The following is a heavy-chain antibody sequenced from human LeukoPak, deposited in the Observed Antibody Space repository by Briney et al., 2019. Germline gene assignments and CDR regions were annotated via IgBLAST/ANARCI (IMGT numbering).Heavy chain of an antibody. V-gene: IGHV1-18*01. CDR1: GYTFSRHG. Sequence: ASVKVSCKTSGYTFSRHGITWVRQAPGQGLEWMGWVSGYNGNTNYAQNVQGRVTMTTDTSTNTAYMELRSLRSDDTAVYYCAKDIHPGLDSGASCCFDYWGQEPRSPSPQ. D-gene: IGHD3-22*01. J-gene: IGHJ4*01. CDR2: VSGYNGNT. CDR3: AKDIHPGLDSGASCCFDY.